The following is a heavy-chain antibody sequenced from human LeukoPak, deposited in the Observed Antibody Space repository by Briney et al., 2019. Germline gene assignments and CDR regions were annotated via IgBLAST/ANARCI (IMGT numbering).Heavy chain of an antibody. D-gene: IGHD2-21*02. CDR1: GFTFSSYE. V-gene: IGHV3-48*03. CDR2: ISSSGSTI. CDR3: ARGPQAYCGGDCTFDY. J-gene: IGHJ4*02. Sequence: PGGSLRLSCAASGFTFSSYEMNWVRQAPGKGLEWVSYISSSGSTIYYADSVKGRFTISRDNAKNSLYPQMNSLRAEDTAVYYCARGPQAYCGGDCTFDYWGQGTLVTVSS.